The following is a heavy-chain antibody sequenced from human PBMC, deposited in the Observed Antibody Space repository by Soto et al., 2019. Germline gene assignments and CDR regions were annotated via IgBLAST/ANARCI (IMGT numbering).Heavy chain of an antibody. CDR2: ISSDGGSK. V-gene: IGHV3-30*04. J-gene: IGHJ3*01. Sequence: QMQLVESGGGVVQPGKSLRLSCAASDFSFSGYPMHWVRQAPGKGLEWVAAISSDGGSKFYADSVEGRFTISRDDSKNMLFFQLSSLGPEDMAVYYCASPNHAGNGGAFDVWGQGTMVIVSS. CDR1: DFSFSGYP. CDR3: ASPNHAGNGGAFDV. D-gene: IGHD3-10*01.